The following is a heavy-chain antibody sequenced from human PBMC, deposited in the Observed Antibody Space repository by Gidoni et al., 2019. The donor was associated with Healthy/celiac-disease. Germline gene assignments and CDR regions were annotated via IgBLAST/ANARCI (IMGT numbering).Heavy chain of an antibody. CDR1: GGSFSGYY. CDR2: INHSGST. Sequence: QVQLQQWGAGLLKPSETLSLTCAVYGGSFSGYYWSWLSQPPGKGLEWIGEINHSGSTNYNPSLKSRVTISVDTSKNQFSLKLSSVTAADTAVYYCARVGYSGYDYGGDYWGQGTLVTVSS. D-gene: IGHD5-12*01. V-gene: IGHV4-34*01. J-gene: IGHJ4*02. CDR3: ARVGYSGYDYGGDY.